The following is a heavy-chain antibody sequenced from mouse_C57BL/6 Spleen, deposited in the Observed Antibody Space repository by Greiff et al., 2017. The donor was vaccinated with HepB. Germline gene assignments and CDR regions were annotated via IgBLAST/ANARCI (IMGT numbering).Heavy chain of an antibody. CDR1: GYTFTSYW. CDR2: IHPNSGST. D-gene: IGHD4-1*01. CDR3: ARRELGRDWYFDV. Sequence: VKLQQPGAELVKPGASVKLSCKASGYTFTSYWMHWVKQRPGQGLEWIGMIHPNSGSTNYNEKFKSKATLTVDKSSSTAYMQLSSLTSEDSAVYYCARRELGRDWYFDVWGTGTTVTVSS. J-gene: IGHJ1*03. V-gene: IGHV1-64*01.